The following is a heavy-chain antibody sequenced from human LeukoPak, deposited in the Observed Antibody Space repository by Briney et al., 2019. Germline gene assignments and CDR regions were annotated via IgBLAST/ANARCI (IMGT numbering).Heavy chain of an antibody. D-gene: IGHD3-16*01. J-gene: IGHJ5*02. Sequence: GGSLRLSCTASVFTFSSYWMHWIRQAPGKGLVWVALISADGSTTTYAASVKGRLTISRDNAKNTLYLRMNSLRVDDTAVYYCARVTGEMFDPWGQGTLVTVSS. CDR2: ISADGSTT. CDR3: ARVTGEMFDP. CDR1: VFTFSSYW. V-gene: IGHV3-74*03.